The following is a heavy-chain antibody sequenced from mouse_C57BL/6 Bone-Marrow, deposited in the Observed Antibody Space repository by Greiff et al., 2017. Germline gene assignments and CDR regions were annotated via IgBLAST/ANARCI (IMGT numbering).Heavy chain of an antibody. Sequence: QVQLQQPGAELVMPGASVKLSCKASGYTFTSYWMHWVKQRPGQGLEWIGEIDPSDSYTNYNQKFKGKSTLTVDKSSSTAYMQRSSLTSEDSAVYYCARGDTTAVWYFDVWGTGTTVTVSS. V-gene: IGHV1-69*01. CDR1: GYTFTSYW. D-gene: IGHD1-2*01. J-gene: IGHJ1*03. CDR3: ARGDTTAVWYFDV. CDR2: IDPSDSYT.